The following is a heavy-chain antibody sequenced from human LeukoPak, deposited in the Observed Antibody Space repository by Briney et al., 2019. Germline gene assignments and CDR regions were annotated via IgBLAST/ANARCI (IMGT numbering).Heavy chain of an antibody. Sequence: PGGSLRLSCAASGFTFSTYWMHWVRQAPGKGPVWVSRINSDGSSTSYADSVKGRFTISRDNAKNTLYLQVNSLRAEDTAVYYCARSGSFNWFDPWGQGTLVTVSS. D-gene: IGHD1-26*01. V-gene: IGHV3-74*01. CDR2: INSDGSST. CDR1: GFTFSTYW. CDR3: ARSGSFNWFDP. J-gene: IGHJ5*02.